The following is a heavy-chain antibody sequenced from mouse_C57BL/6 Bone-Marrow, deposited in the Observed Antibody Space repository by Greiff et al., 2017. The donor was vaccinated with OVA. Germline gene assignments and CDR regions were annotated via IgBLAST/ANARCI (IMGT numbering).Heavy chain of an antibody. D-gene: IGHD1-1*01. Sequence: VQLQQSGPELVKPGASVKISCKASGYSFTGYYMNWVKQSPEKSLEWIGEINPSTGGTTYNQKFKAKATLTVDKSSSTAYMQLKSLTSEDSAFYYCARLPYYYGSSGYFDYWGQGTTLTVSS. V-gene: IGHV1-42*01. J-gene: IGHJ2*01. CDR1: GYSFTGYY. CDR3: ARLPYYYGSSGYFDY. CDR2: INPSTGGT.